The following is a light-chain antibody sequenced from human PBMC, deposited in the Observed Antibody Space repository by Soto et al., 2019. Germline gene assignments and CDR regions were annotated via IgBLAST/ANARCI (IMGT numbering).Light chain of an antibody. V-gene: IGKV3-20*01. CDR3: QQYNNWPPIT. CDR1: QTVRNNY. CDR2: DAS. Sequence: EFVFAQSPSPLSLSPGERATLSCRARQTVRNNYLAWYQQKPGQAPRLLIYDASSRATGIPDRFSGGGSGTDFTLTISSLQSEDFAVYYCQQYNNWPPITFGQGTRLEIK. J-gene: IGKJ5*01.